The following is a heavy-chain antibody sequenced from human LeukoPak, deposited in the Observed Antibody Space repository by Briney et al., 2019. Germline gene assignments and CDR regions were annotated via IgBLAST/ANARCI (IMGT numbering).Heavy chain of an antibody. J-gene: IGHJ4*02. CDR3: ARAGVVEMATIGFDY. V-gene: IGHV1-46*01. CDR2: INPSGGST. CDR1: GYTFTSYY. Sequence: GASVKVSCKASGYTFTSYYMHWVRQAPGQGLEWMGIINPSGGSTSYAQKFQGRVTITRDTSASTAYMELSSLRSEDTAVYPCARAGVVEMATIGFDYWGLGTLVTVSS. D-gene: IGHD5-24*01.